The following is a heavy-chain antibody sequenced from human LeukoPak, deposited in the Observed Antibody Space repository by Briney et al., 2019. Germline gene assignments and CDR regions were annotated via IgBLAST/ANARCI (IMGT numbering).Heavy chain of an antibody. V-gene: IGHV3-74*01. CDR2: INPDDKSA. CDR3: FDAFDI. J-gene: IGHJ3*02. CDR1: GFTFSKYW. D-gene: IGHD2/OR15-2a*01. Sequence: GGSLRLSCAASGFTFSKYWLHWLRQAPGKGLVWVSRINPDDKSASYADSVKGRFTIARDDARKTLYLQMNSLNYCLTIVETTFDAFDIWGQGTMVTVSS.